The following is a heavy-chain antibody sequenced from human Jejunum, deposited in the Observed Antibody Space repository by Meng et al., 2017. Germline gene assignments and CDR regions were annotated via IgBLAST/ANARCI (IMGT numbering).Heavy chain of an antibody. Sequence: VQLPGAGPGLVRPSETLSLICAVSGGSVSSIGYQWGWIRQPPGKGLEWIGYASTNYNPSLKSRVTISVDTSKNQFSLKLTSVTAADTAVYYCARDHWGSLDYWGQGVLVTVSS. D-gene: IGHD7-27*01. CDR1: GGSVSSIGYQ. CDR2: AST. V-gene: IGHV4-61*08. CDR3: ARDHWGSLDY. J-gene: IGHJ4*02.